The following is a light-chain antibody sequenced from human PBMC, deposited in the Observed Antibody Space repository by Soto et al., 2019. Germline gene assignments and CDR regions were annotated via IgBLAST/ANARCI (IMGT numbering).Light chain of an antibody. V-gene: IGKV3-20*01. J-gene: IGKJ2*01. CDR3: QQYVGSPPMYT. CDR2: AAS. Sequence: EIVLTQSPGTLSLSPGERATLSCRASQSVSSSSLAWYQQKPGQAPRLLIYAASSRASGIPGRFSGSGSGTDFTLTISRLEPEDFAVYYCQQYVGSPPMYTFGQGTTLEIK. CDR1: QSVSSSS.